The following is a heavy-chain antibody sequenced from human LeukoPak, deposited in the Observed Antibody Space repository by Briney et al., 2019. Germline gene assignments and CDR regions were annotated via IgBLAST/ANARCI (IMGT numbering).Heavy chain of an antibody. CDR3: ARGFSSGSYSRFDP. CDR1: GYTFTSYD. D-gene: IGHD1-26*01. Sequence: ASVKVSSKASGYTFTSYDINWVRQAPGQGLEWMGWMNPNSGNTGYAQKFQGRVTMTRNTSISTAYMELSSLRSEDTAVYYCARGFSSGSYSRFDPWGQGTLVTVSS. J-gene: IGHJ5*02. V-gene: IGHV1-8*01. CDR2: MNPNSGNT.